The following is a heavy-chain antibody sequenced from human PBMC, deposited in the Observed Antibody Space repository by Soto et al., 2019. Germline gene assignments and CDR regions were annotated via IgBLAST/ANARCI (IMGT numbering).Heavy chain of an antibody. CDR1: GGSFSGYY. CDR2: INHSGST. D-gene: IGHD5-12*01. Sequence: KSSETLSLTCAVYGGSFSGYYWSWIRQPPGKGLEWIGEINHSGSTNYNPSLKSRVTISVDTSKNQFSLKLSSVTAADTAVYYCARGIRWLNYYYYGMDVWGQGTTVPVSS. CDR3: ARGIRWLNYYYYGMDV. V-gene: IGHV4-34*01. J-gene: IGHJ6*02.